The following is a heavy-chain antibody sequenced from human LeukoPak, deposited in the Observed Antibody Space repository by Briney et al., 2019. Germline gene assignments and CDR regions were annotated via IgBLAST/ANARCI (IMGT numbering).Heavy chain of an antibody. CDR2: IYYSGST. CDR1: GGSISSHY. D-gene: IGHD6-13*01. CDR3: ARDLKAAGTFYYYYYMDV. V-gene: IGHV4-59*11. Sequence: PSETLSLTCTVSGGSISSHYWSWIRQPPGKGLEWIGYIYYSGSTNYNPSLKSRVTISVDTSKNQFSLKLSSVTAADTAVYYCARDLKAAGTFYYYYYMDVWGKGTAVTVSS. J-gene: IGHJ6*03.